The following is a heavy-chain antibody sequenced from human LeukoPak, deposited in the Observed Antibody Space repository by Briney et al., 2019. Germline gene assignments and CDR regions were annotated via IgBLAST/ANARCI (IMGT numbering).Heavy chain of an antibody. Sequence: GGSLRLSCAASGFYFSTYWMSWVRQAPGKGLEWVANIKQDGSQKYYVESVKGRFTISRDNAKNSLYLHMNNLGADDTAVYYCARDGFVWTSGIDYGWFDNWGQGTRVTVSS. CDR2: IKQDGSQK. J-gene: IGHJ4*02. V-gene: IGHV3-7*05. CDR3: ARDGFVWTSGIDYGWFDN. D-gene: IGHD4-17*01. CDR1: GFYFSTYW.